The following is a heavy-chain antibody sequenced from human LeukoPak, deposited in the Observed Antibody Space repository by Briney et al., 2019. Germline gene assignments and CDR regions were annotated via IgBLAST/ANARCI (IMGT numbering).Heavy chain of an antibody. V-gene: IGHV3-21*01. J-gene: IGHJ3*02. CDR2: ISLTSNDI. Sequence: GGSLRLSCAASGFTFSSYAMNWVRQAPGKGLEWVSSISLTSNDIYYAASVRGRFIISRDNAKNLLSLQMNSLRAEDTALYYCARGDTSLQRDDALDIWGQGTMVSVSS. CDR3: ARGDTSLQRDDALDI. D-gene: IGHD2/OR15-2a*01. CDR1: GFTFSSYA.